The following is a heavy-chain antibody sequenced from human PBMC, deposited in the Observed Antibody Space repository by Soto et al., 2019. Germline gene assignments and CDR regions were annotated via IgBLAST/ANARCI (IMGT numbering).Heavy chain of an antibody. CDR1: GFTFSSYA. V-gene: IGHV3-30-3*01. Sequence: VGSLRLSCAASGFTFSSYAMHWVRQAPCKGLEWVAVISYDGSNKYYADSVKGRFTISRDNSKNTLYLQMNSLRAEDTAVYYCARDRYGTSYFDYWGQGTLVTVSS. D-gene: IGHD3-9*01. CDR3: ARDRYGTSYFDY. J-gene: IGHJ4*02. CDR2: ISYDGSNK.